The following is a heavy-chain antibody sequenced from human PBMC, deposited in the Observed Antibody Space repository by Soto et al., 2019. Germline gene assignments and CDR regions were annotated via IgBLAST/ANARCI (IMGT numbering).Heavy chain of an antibody. CDR1: GGSISPYY. CDR2: IFHTGTP. CDR3: ARETSVGTSPFSNSGWYGYFDS. V-gene: IGHV4-59*01. J-gene: IGHJ4*02. D-gene: IGHD6-19*01. Sequence: NPSETLSLTCTVSGGSISPYYWSWIRQPPGGGLEWIGYIFHTGTPRYSPSLESRVTLSVDSSKNQVYLKLTSVTAADTAVYFCARETSVGTSPFSNSGWYGYFDSWGPGALVTVSS.